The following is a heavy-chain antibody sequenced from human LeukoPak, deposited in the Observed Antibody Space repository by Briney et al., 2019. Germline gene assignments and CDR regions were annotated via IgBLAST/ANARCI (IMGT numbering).Heavy chain of an antibody. D-gene: IGHD3-22*01. V-gene: IGHV3-23*01. CDR2: ISGSGGNT. CDR3: AKESTGSYYYDSSGYPNPYYFDY. CDR1: GFTFSSYA. Sequence: GGSLRLSCAASGFTFSSYAMSWDRPAPGKVLEWVSAISGSGGNTYYADSVKGRFTISRDSSKNALYLQMNSLRAEDTAVYYCAKESTGSYYYDSSGYPNPYYFDYWGQGTLVTVSS. J-gene: IGHJ4*02.